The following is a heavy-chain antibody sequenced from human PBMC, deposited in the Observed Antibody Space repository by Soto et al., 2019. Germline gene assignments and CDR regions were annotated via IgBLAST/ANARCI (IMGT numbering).Heavy chain of an antibody. CDR3: ARLQPHTAIASGAFDI. D-gene: IGHD5-18*01. CDR1: GYSFTSYW. V-gene: IGHV5-51*01. CDR2: IYPGDSDT. J-gene: IGHJ3*02. Sequence: GEPLKISCKGSGYSFTSYWIGWVRQMPGKGLEWMGIIYPGDSDTRYSPSFQGQVTISADKSISTAYLQWSSLKASDTAMYYCARLQPHTAIASGAFDIWGQGTMVTVSS.